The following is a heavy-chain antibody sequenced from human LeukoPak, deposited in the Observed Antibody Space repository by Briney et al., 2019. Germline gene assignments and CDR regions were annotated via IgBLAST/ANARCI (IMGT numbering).Heavy chain of an antibody. D-gene: IGHD3-3*01. Sequence: PGRSLRLSCAASGFTFDDYAMHWVRQAPGKGLEWVSGISWNSGSIGYADSVKGRFTISRDNAKNSLYLQMNSLRAEDTAVYYCARVGYDFWSGYYNLDYWGQGTLVTVSS. V-gene: IGHV3-9*01. J-gene: IGHJ4*02. CDR3: ARVGYDFWSGYYNLDY. CDR2: ISWNSGSI. CDR1: GFTFDDYA.